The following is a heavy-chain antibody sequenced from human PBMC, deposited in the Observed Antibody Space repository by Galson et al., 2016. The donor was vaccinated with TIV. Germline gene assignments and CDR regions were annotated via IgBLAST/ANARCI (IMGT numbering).Heavy chain of an antibody. J-gene: IGHJ6*02. D-gene: IGHD4-17*01. CDR3: ARIVYGSSALHV. CDR1: GYTFTGNY. Sequence: SVKVSCKASGYTFTGNYMHWVRQAPGQGLEWMGWINPKSGDTSYAQKFQDWVNMTRDMSISTVYMELSRLRSDDTAVYYCARIVYGSSALHVWGQGTTVTVSS. V-gene: IGHV1-2*04. CDR2: INPKSGDT.